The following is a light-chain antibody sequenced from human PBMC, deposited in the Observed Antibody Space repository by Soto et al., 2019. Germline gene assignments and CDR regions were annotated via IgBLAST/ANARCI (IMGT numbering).Light chain of an antibody. Sequence: QSVLTQPASVSGSPRQSITISCTGASSDVGGYTYVSWYQQHPGKAPKLMIYEVNNRPSGVSNRFSGSKSGNTASLTISGLQAEDEADYYCSSYTSSSTLSVFGTGTKLTVL. CDR2: EVN. CDR3: SSYTSSSTLSV. V-gene: IGLV2-14*01. J-gene: IGLJ1*01. CDR1: SSDVGGYTY.